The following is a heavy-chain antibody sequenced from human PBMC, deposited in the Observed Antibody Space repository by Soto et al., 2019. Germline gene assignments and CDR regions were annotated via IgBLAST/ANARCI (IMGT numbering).Heavy chain of an antibody. V-gene: IGHV3-13*01. Sequence: GGSLRLSCAASGFTFSSYDMHWVRQATGKGLEWVSAIGTAGDTYYPGSVKGRFTISRENAKNSLYLQMNSLRAGDTAVPFLEWLKGYMDVWGKGTTVTVSS. J-gene: IGHJ6*03. D-gene: IGHD3-3*01. CDR2: IGTAGDT. CDR3: EWLKGYMDV. CDR1: GFTFSSYD.